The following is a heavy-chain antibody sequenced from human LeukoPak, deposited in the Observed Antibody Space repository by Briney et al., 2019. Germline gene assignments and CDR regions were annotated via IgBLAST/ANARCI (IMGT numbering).Heavy chain of an antibody. Sequence: PSETLSLTCSVSGGSISSYYWSWIRQPAGKGLEWIGRIYTSGSTNYNPSLKSRVTMSVDTSKNQFSLKLSSVTAADTAVYYCARDLQYYDFWSGPFYYYYMDVWGKGTTVTVSS. D-gene: IGHD3-3*01. CDR2: IYTSGST. V-gene: IGHV4-4*07. CDR3: ARDLQYYDFWSGPFYYYYMDV. J-gene: IGHJ6*03. CDR1: GGSISSYY.